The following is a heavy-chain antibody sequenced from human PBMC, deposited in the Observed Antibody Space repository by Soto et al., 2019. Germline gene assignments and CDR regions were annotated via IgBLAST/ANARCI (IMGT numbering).Heavy chain of an antibody. J-gene: IGHJ4*02. Sequence: SETLSLTCAFSGGNVSNSNYYLGWIRPSPGKGLEWIGSVYYRGRSYSKSSVKSRVTISVDTSKNQFSLNLNSVTASDTAVYYCVSQRTSVLTQAYFDYWGPGALVTV. CDR1: GGNVSNSNYY. CDR3: VSQRTSVLTQAYFDY. CDR2: VYYRGRS. V-gene: IGHV4-39*01. D-gene: IGHD2-8*01.